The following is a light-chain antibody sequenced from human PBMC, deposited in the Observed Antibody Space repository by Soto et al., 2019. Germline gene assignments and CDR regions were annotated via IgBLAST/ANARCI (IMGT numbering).Light chain of an antibody. CDR1: SSDVGAFNY. V-gene: IGLV2-14*03. J-gene: IGLJ1*01. CDR3: SSYAGSNNFYV. CDR2: DVT. Sequence: QSVLTQPASVSGSPGQSITISCIGTSSDVGAFNYVSWYQHHPGKAPKLIIYDVTDRPSGVSTRFSASKSGNTASLTISGLQAEDEADYYCSSYAGSNNFYVFGTGTKVTVL.